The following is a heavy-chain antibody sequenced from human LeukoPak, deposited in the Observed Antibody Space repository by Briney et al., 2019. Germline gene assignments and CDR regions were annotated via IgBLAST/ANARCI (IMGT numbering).Heavy chain of an antibody. Sequence: SETLSLTCAVYGGSFSSYYWGWIRQPPGKGLEWIGSIYYSGGTYYNPSLKSRVTISVDTSKNQFSLKLSSVTAADTAVYYCARRYSSGIDYWGQGTLVTVSS. D-gene: IGHD3-10*01. CDR1: GGSFSSYY. J-gene: IGHJ4*02. CDR3: ARRYSSGIDY. CDR2: IYYSGGT. V-gene: IGHV4-39*01.